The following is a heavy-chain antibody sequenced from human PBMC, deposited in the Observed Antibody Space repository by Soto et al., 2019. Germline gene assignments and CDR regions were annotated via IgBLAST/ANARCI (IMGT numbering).Heavy chain of an antibody. J-gene: IGHJ4*02. D-gene: IGHD3-10*01. V-gene: IGHV4-31*01. Sequence: SETLSLTCSVSGGSISSGGFHWSWIRQHPGKGLEWIGNIYDSGSTYYNPSLKSQITISVDTSKNQFSLKLSSLTAADTAIYYCARSIPMFRGVLFYFASWRQGTLVTVSS. CDR3: ARSIPMFRGVLFYFAS. CDR1: GGSISSGGFH. CDR2: IYDSGST.